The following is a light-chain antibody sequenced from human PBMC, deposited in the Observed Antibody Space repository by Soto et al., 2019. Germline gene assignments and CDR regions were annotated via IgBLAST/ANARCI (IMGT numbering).Light chain of an antibody. Sequence: QSALTQPASVSGSPGQSITISCTGTSSDVGAYDFVSWYQHSPGKAPKLVTFDVTHRPPGISDRFSGSKSANTASLTISGFQAADQAFYYCSSYTTRSTLVFGGGTKLTVL. CDR1: SSDVGAYDF. J-gene: IGLJ2*01. CDR2: DVT. V-gene: IGLV2-14*01. CDR3: SSYTTRSTLV.